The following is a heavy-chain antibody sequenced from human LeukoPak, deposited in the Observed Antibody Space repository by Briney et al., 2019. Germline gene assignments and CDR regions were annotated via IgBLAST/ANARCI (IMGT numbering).Heavy chain of an antibody. CDR2: IKQDESEK. CDR1: GFTFSNYW. Sequence: SGGSLRLSCVVSGFTFSNYWTSWVRQAPGKGLEWVANIKQDESEKYYVDSVKGRFTISRDNAKNSLYLQMNSLRAEDTAVYYCARGSAVTANNFDFWGQGTLVTVSS. V-gene: IGHV3-7*01. J-gene: IGHJ4*02. D-gene: IGHD4-11*01. CDR3: ARGSAVTANNFDF.